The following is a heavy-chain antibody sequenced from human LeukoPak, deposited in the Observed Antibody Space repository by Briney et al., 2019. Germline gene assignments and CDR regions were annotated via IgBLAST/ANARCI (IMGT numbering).Heavy chain of an antibody. CDR2: ISGSGGST. CDR1: GFTFSSSA. Sequence: PGGSLRLSCAASGFTFSSSAMSWVRQAPGKGLEWVSGISGSGGSTYYADSVKGRFTISRDNAKNSLYLQMNSLRAEDTAVYYCARASRGYDFWSGYTYYYYMDVWGKGTTVTVSS. D-gene: IGHD3-3*01. CDR3: ARASRGYDFWSGYTYYYYMDV. J-gene: IGHJ6*03. V-gene: IGHV3-23*01.